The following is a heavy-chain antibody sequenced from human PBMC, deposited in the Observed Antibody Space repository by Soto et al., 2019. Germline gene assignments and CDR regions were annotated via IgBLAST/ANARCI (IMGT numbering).Heavy chain of an antibody. V-gene: IGHV3-21*01. CDR3: ARAILWFGETQNYFDY. CDR1: GFTFSSYS. Sequence: EVQLVESGGGLVKPGGSLRLSCAASGFTFSSYSMNWVRQAPGKGLEWVSSISSSSSYIYYADSVKGRFTISRDNAKNSLYLQMNSLRAEDTAVYSCARAILWFGETQNYFDYWGQGTLVSVSS. D-gene: IGHD3-10*01. CDR2: ISSSSSYI. J-gene: IGHJ4*02.